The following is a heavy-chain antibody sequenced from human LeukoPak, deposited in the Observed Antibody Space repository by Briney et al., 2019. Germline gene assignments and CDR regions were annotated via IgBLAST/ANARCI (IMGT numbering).Heavy chain of an antibody. Sequence: ASVKVSCKASGYTFTGHYLNWLRQAPGQGLEWMGRINPNSGDTKYADKFQGRVIMTRDTSTSTAYMELNGLRSDDTASYYCARDMWELPSDYYYGYWGQGTLVTVSS. CDR3: ARDMWELPSDYYYGY. CDR1: GYTFTGHY. CDR2: INPNSGDT. V-gene: IGHV1-2*06. D-gene: IGHD1-26*01. J-gene: IGHJ4*02.